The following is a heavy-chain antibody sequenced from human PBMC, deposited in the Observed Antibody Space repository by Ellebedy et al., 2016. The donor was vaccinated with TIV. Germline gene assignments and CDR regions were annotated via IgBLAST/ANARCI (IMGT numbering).Heavy chain of an antibody. CDR2: INPKSGTT. V-gene: IGHV1-2*06. J-gene: IGHJ4*02. Sequence: AASVKVSCKASGYTFTAYYMHWVRQAPGQGPEWMGRINPKSGTTDHAQKFQGRVTMTRDTSITTVYMELSNLRLDDTAVYYCARGRSDYDTGGYYYGYWGQGTLVTVSS. D-gene: IGHD3-22*01. CDR1: GYTFTAYY. CDR3: ARGRSDYDTGGYYYGY.